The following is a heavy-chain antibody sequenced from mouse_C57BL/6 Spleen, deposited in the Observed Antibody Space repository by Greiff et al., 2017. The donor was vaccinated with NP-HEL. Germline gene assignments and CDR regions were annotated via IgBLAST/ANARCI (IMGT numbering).Heavy chain of an antibody. Sequence: EVQGVESGGDLVKPGGSLKLSCAASGFTFSSYGMSWVRQTPDKRLEWVATISSGGSYTYYPDSVKGRFTISRDNAKNTLYLQMSSLKSEDTAMYYCARQDYYSNPWYFDVWGTGTTVTVSS. J-gene: IGHJ1*03. CDR2: ISSGGSYT. CDR1: GFTFSSYG. CDR3: ARQDYYSNPWYFDV. V-gene: IGHV5-6*01. D-gene: IGHD2-5*01.